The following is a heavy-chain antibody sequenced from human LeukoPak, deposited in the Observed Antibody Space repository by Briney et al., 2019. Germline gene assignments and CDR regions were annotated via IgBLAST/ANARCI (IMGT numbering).Heavy chain of an antibody. Sequence: PGGSLRLSCAASGFTLSNFAMTWVRQAPGKGLEWVSVISVSGGSTYYADSVKGRFTISRDNSKNTLYLQMNSLRAEDTAVYYCAKQPAVAGPFDYWGQGTLVTVSS. CDR3: AKQPAVAGPFDY. J-gene: IGHJ4*02. V-gene: IGHV3-23*01. CDR1: GFTLSNFA. D-gene: IGHD6-19*01. CDR2: ISVSGGST.